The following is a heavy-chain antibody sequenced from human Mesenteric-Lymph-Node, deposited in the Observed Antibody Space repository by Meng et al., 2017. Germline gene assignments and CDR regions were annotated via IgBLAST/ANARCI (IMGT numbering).Heavy chain of an antibody. J-gene: IGHJ5*02. D-gene: IGHD6-13*01. CDR3: ARGYSKNWFDP. Sequence: SETLSLTCIVSGYSIRSGYHWGWIRQPPGKGLEWIGSIHQSGSTFYSASLKSRVAISVDTSKNQFSLKLSSVTAADTAVYYCARGYSKNWFDPWGQGTLVTVSS. CDR2: IHQSGST. CDR1: GYSIRSGYH. V-gene: IGHV4-38-2*02.